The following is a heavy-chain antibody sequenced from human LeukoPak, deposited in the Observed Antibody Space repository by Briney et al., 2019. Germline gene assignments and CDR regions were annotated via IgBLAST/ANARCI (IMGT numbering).Heavy chain of an antibody. V-gene: IGHV1-2*06. CDR2: INPNSGDT. CDR1: GYSLTGYH. CDR3: ARAYPPPSYGMDV. J-gene: IGHJ6*02. Sequence: VASVKVSCKASGYSLTGYHMHWVRQAPGQGLEWMGRINPNSGDTNYAQKFQGRVTMTRDTSISTAYMELSRLRSDDAAVYYCARAYPPPSYGMDVWGQGTTVTVSS.